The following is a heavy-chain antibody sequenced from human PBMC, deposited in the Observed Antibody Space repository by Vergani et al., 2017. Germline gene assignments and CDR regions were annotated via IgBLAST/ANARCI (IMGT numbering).Heavy chain of an antibody. D-gene: IGHD3-22*01. CDR2: ISAYNGNT. CDR3: ARWYYYDSSGYYYVSFYDY. Sequence: QVQLVQSGAEVKKPGASVKVSCKASGYTFTSYGISWVRQAPGQGLEWMGWISAYNGNTNYAQKLQGRVTINRDTSASTAYMELSSLRSEDTAVYYCARWYYYDSSGYYYVSFYDYWGQGTLVTVSS. CDR1: GYTFTSYG. V-gene: IGHV1-18*01. J-gene: IGHJ4*02.